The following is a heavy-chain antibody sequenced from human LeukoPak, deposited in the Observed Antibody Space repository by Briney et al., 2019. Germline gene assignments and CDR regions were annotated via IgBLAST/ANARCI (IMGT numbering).Heavy chain of an antibody. CDR1: GGSFSGYY. V-gene: IGHV4-34*01. CDR3: ARVRVVPADLDY. Sequence: SETLSLTCAVYGGSFSGYYWSWIRQPPGKGLEWIGEINHSGSTNYNPSLKSRVTISVDTSKNQFSLKLSSVTAADTAVYYCARVRVVPADLDYWGQGTLVTVFS. J-gene: IGHJ4*02. CDR2: INHSGST. D-gene: IGHD2-2*01.